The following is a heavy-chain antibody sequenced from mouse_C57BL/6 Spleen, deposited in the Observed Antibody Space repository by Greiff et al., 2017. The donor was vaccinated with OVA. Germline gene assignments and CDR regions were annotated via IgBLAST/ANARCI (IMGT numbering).Heavy chain of an antibody. CDR1: GYTFTSYW. Sequence: QVQLQQPGAELVKPGASVKLSCKASGYTFTSYWMHWVKQRPGRGLEWIGRIDPNSGGTKYNEKFKSKATLTVDKPSSTAYMQLSSLTSEDSAVYYCARYPFITTVVSDYYAMDYWGQGTSVTVSS. CDR2: IDPNSGGT. D-gene: IGHD1-1*01. V-gene: IGHV1-72*01. CDR3: ARYPFITTVVSDYYAMDY. J-gene: IGHJ4*01.